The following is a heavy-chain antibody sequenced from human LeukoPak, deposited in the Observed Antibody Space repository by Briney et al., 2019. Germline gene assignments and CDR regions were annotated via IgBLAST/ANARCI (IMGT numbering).Heavy chain of an antibody. Sequence: ASVKVSCKASGGTFSSYAISWVRQAPGQGLEWMGGIIPIFGTANYAQKFQGRVTITTDESTSTAYMELSSLRSEDTAVYYCARSAAAYCSSTSCLFGAFDIWGQGTMVTVSS. CDR3: ARSAAAYCSSTSCLFGAFDI. V-gene: IGHV1-69*05. CDR2: IIPIFGTA. CDR1: GGTFSSYA. J-gene: IGHJ3*02. D-gene: IGHD2-2*01.